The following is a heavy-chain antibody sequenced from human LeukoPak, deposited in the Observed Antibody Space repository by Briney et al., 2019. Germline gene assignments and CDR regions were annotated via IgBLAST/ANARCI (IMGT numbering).Heavy chain of an antibody. CDR2: IYYSGST. CDR3: ARGRTNWYFDL. CDR1: GGSISSYY. V-gene: IGHV4-59*01. Sequence: SETLSLTCTVSGGSISSYYWSWIRQPPGKGLEWIAYIYYSGSTNYNPSLKSRVTISVDTSKNQFSLKLSSVTAADTAVYYCARGRTNWYFDLWGCGTLVTVSS. D-gene: IGHD1/OR15-1a*01. J-gene: IGHJ2*01.